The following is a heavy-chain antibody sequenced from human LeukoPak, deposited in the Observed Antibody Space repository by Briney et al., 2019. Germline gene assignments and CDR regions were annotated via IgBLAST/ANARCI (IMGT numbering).Heavy chain of an antibody. J-gene: IGHJ5*02. V-gene: IGHV3-23*01. CDR1: GFTFSSYA. CDR3: AKVPYSGSDNWFDP. Sequence: PGGSLRLSCAASGFTFSSYAMSWVRQAPGKGLEWVSAISGSGGSAYYADSVKGRFTISRDNSKNTLYLQMNSLRAEDTAVYYCAKVPYSGSDNWFDPWGQGTLVTVSS. D-gene: IGHD1-26*01. CDR2: ISGSGGSA.